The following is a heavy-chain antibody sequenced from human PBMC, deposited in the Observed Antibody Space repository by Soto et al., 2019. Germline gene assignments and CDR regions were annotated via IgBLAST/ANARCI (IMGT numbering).Heavy chain of an antibody. Sequence: PGESLKISCKGSGYSFTSYWIGWVRQMPGKGLEWMGIIYPGDSDTRYSPSFQGQVTISADKSISTAYLQWSSLKASDTAMYYCARQMITLGGVIVGHYYYGMDVWGQGTTVTVSS. CDR1: GYSFTSYW. CDR2: IYPGDSDT. J-gene: IGHJ6*02. V-gene: IGHV5-51*01. D-gene: IGHD3-16*02. CDR3: ARQMITLGGVIVGHYYYGMDV.